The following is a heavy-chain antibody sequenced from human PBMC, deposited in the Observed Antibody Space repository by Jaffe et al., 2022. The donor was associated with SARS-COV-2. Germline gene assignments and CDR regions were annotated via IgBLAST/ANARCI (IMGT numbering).Heavy chain of an antibody. CDR3: ARGLPRAYYYDSSGYVGGGADY. V-gene: IGHV4-34*01. Sequence: QVQLQQWGAGLLKPSETLSLTCAVYGGSFSGYYWSWIRQPPGKGLEWIGEINHSGSTNYNPSLKSRVTISVDTSKNQFSLKLSSVTAADTAVYYCARGLPRAYYYDSSGYVGGGADYWGQGTLVTVSS. CDR1: GGSFSGYY. D-gene: IGHD3-22*01. CDR2: INHSGST. J-gene: IGHJ4*02.